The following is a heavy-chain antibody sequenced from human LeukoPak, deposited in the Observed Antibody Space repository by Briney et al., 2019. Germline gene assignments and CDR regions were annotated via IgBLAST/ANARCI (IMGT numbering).Heavy chain of an antibody. CDR1: GGSISSGSYY. J-gene: IGHJ6*03. CDR3: ARVGRYCSSTSCYADYYHYYMDV. V-gene: IGHV4-61*02. CDR2: IYTSGST. Sequence: SETLSLTCTVSGGSISSGSYYWSWIRQPAGKGLEWIGRIYTSGSTNYNPSLKSRVTISVDTSKNQFSLKLSSVTAADTAVYYCARVGRYCSSTSCYADYYHYYMDVWGKGTTVTISS. D-gene: IGHD2-2*01.